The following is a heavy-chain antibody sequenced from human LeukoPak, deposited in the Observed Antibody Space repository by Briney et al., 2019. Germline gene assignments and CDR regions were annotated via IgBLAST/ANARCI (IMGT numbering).Heavy chain of an antibody. CDR2: ISSSSRYI. CDR1: GFPFSSYS. J-gene: IGHJ4*02. CDR3: ASAYYYDSSPHDY. V-gene: IGHV3-21*01. D-gene: IGHD3-22*01. Sequence: GGPLPFSWAASGFPFSSYSMNGVRRAPGKGGGWVSSISSSSRYIYYADSVKGRFTISRNNAKYSLYLQINSLRAEDTAVYYCASAYYYDSSPHDYWGQGTLVTVSS.